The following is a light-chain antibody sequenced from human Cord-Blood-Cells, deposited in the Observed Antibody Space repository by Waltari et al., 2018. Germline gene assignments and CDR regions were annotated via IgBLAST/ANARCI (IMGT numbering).Light chain of an antibody. J-gene: IGLJ2*01. CDR1: SSNIGAGYD. V-gene: IGLV1-40*01. CDR2: GNS. CDR3: QSYDSSLSGVV. Sequence: QSVLTQPPSVSGAPGQRVTISCTGSSSNIGAGYDVHWYQQLPGTAPKLLIYGNSNRPSGVPDRLSGSKSGTSASLGITGLQAEDEADYYCQSYDSSLSGVVFGGGTKLTVL.